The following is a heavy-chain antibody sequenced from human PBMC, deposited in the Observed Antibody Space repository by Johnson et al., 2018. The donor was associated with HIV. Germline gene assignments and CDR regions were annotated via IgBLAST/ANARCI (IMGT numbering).Heavy chain of an antibody. CDR2: IFSVGDV. CDR1: GITVGTNY. D-gene: IGHD6-6*01. V-gene: IGHV3-66*02. Sequence: VQLVESGGGLVQPGGSLRLSCAASGITVGTNYMSWVRQAPGKGLEWVSVIFSVGDVYYAASVKGRFTIARDNSKNMVYLQMNSLRAEDTAVYYCARDGSQLADAFDIWGQGTMVTVSS. CDR3: ARDGSQLADAFDI. J-gene: IGHJ3*02.